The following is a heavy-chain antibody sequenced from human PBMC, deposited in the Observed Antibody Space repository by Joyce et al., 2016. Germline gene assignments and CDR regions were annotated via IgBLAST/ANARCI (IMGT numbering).Heavy chain of an antibody. V-gene: IGHV3-48*01. CDR2: NGSSGGVK. CDR3: ARDGRSSGGDY. D-gene: IGHD6-19*01. Sequence: EVQLVQSGGGLVQPGGSLRLSCAGSGFICRKYGINWIRQAPGKGLEWVSYNGSSGGVKQYADSVEGRFTISRDNGKNSLYLQMNRLRVEDTAVYYCARDGRSSGGDYWGQGNLVTVSS. J-gene: IGHJ4*02. CDR1: GFICRKYG.